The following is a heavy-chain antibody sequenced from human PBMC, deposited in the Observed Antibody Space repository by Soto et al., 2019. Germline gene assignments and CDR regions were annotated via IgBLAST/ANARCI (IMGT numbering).Heavy chain of an antibody. V-gene: IGHV1-3*01. CDR3: ARSVSGCGTSCFYYFDY. CDR2: INPATGNT. CDR1: GYTFATYA. D-gene: IGHD2-2*01. Sequence: GASVKVSCKASGYTFATYAIHWVRQAPGEGLEWMGWINPATGNTGYAQKFQGRVTLTRDTSTSTASMELTSLRFEDTAVYYCARSVSGCGTSCFYYFDYWGQGTLVTVSS. J-gene: IGHJ4*02.